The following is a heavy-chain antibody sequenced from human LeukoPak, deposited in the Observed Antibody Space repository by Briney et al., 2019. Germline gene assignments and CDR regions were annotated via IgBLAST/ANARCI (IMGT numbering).Heavy chain of an antibody. D-gene: IGHD5-24*01. J-gene: IGHJ4*02. CDR3: ARALDGYNLSRHFDY. Sequence: SETLSLTCAVSGGSISSGGYSWSWIRQPPGKGLEWIGYIYHSGSTYYNPSLKSRVTISVDRSKNQFSLKLSSVTAADTAVYYCARALDGYNLSRHFDYWGQGTLVTVSS. V-gene: IGHV4-30-2*01. CDR2: IYHSGST. CDR1: GGSISSGGYS.